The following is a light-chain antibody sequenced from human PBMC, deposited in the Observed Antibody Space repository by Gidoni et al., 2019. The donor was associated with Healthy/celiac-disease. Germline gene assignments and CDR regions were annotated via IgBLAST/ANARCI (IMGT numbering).Light chain of an antibody. V-gene: IGKV3-15*01. CDR2: GAS. Sequence: EIVMTQSPATLSVSPGERATLSCRASQSVSSNLAWYQQKPGQAPRLHIYGASTRATGIPARFSGSGSGTEFTLTISSLQSEDFAVYYCQQYNNWPLSFGPXTKVDIK. CDR3: QQYNNWPLS. CDR1: QSVSSN. J-gene: IGKJ3*01.